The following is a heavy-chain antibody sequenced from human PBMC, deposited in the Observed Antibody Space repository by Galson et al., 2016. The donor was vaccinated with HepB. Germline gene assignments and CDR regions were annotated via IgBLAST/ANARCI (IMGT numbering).Heavy chain of an antibody. J-gene: IGHJ4*02. V-gene: IGHV1-2*02. CDR1: GYNFADYR. CDR2: IDPKTGDS. Sequence: SVKVSCKASGYNFADYRLHWVRQAPGQGLDYMGWIDPKTGDSDDQQNFQGRVTMTPDTPMSTAYMELSGLRSDDSAIYYCARPYYYDRPAAHWGQGTLVTVSS. D-gene: IGHD3-22*01. CDR3: ARPYYYDRPAAH.